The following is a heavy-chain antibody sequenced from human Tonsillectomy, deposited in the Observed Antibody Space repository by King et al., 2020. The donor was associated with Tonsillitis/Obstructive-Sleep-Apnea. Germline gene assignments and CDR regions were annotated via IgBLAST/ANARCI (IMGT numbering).Heavy chain of an antibody. CDR1: GGSISSYY. CDR2: IYYTGST. V-gene: IGHV4-59*01. J-gene: IGHJ4*02. CDR3: ASRDF. Sequence: VQLQESGPGLVKPSETLSLTCTVSGGSISSYYWSWIRQPPGKGLEWLGYIYYTGSTNYNPSLKSRVTISVDTSKNQFSLKLSSVTAADTAVYYCASRDFWGQGTLVTVSS.